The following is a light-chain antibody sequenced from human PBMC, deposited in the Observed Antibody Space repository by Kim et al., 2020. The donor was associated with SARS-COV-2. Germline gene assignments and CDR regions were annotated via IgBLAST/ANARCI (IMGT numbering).Light chain of an antibody. J-gene: IGKJ3*01. CDR2: GAS. CDR3: QQYGSLPFT. V-gene: IGKV3-20*01. Sequence: PPGERSTPSCTASQGVGITYLTWYQQQPGQAPRLLIYGASTRATGIPDTFAGSGSGTDFTLTISRLEPEDFAVYYCQQYGSLPFTFGPGTKVDIK. CDR1: QGVGITY.